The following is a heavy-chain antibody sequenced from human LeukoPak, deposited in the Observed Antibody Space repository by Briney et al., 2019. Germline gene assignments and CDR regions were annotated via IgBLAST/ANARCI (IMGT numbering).Heavy chain of an antibody. CDR3: ARDLGSYGFEYNWFNP. CDR1: GGTFSSYA. V-gene: IGHV1-69*05. CDR2: IIPIFGTA. D-gene: IGHD5-18*01. J-gene: IGHJ5*02. Sequence: GASVKVSCKASGGTFSSYAISWVRQAPGQGLEWMRGIIPIFGTANYAQKFQGRVTITTDESTSTAYMELSSLRSEDTAVYYCARDLGSYGFEYNWFNPWGQGTLVTVSS.